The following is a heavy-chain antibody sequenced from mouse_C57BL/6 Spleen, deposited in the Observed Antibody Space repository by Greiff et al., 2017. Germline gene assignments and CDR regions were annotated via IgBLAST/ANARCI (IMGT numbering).Heavy chain of an antibody. CDR3: ASSYYGYDGEFAY. CDR2: IYPGDGDT. J-gene: IGHJ3*01. CDR1: GYAFSSYW. D-gene: IGHD2-9*01. V-gene: IGHV1-80*01. Sequence: QVQLQQSGAELVKPGASVKISCKASGYAFSSYWMNWVKQRPGKGLEWIGQIYPGDGDTNYNGKFKGKATLTADKSSSTAYMQLSSLTSEDSAVYFCASSYYGYDGEFAYWGQGTLVTVSA.